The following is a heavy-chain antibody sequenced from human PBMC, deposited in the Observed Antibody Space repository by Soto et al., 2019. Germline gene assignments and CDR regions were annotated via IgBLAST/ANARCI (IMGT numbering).Heavy chain of an antibody. J-gene: IGHJ4*02. CDR1: GGSISSYY. CDR3: ARARDYDFWSGLDY. CDR2: IYYSGST. V-gene: IGHV4-59*01. D-gene: IGHD3-3*01. Sequence: PSETLSLTCTVSGGSISSYYWSWIRQPPGKGLQWIGYIYYSGSTNYNPSLKSRVTISVDTSKNQFSLKLSSVTAADTAVYYCARARDYDFWSGLDYWGQGTLVTV.